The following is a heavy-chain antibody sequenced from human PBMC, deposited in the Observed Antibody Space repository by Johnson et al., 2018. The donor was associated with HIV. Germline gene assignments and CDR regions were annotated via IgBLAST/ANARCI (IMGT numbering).Heavy chain of an antibody. Sequence: VHLVESGGGLVQPGGSLRLSCAASGFTVSSNYMSWVRQAPGKGLEWVSVIYSGGGTYYEDSVKGRFTISRDNSKNTLYLQMNSLRPQDTAVYYCARTRQGAFDIWGQGTMVTVSS. CDR2: IYSGGGT. CDR3: ARTRQGAFDI. J-gene: IGHJ3*02. V-gene: IGHV3-66*02. CDR1: GFTVSSNY.